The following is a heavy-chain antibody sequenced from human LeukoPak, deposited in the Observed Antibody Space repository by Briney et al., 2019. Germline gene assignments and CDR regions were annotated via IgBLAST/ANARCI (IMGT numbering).Heavy chain of an antibody. Sequence: SGGSPRLSCAASGFTFSSYAMHWVRQAPGKGLEWVAVISYDGSNKYYADSVKGRFTISRDNSKNTLYLQMNSLRAEDTAVYYCAGLVGATNDFDYWGQGTLVTVSS. CDR1: GFTFSSYA. V-gene: IGHV3-30-3*01. J-gene: IGHJ4*02. CDR3: AGLVGATNDFDY. CDR2: ISYDGSNK. D-gene: IGHD1-26*01.